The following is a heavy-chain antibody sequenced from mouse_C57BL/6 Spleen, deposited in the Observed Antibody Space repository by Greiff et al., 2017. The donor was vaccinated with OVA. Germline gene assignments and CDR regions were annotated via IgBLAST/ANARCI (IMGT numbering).Heavy chain of an antibody. V-gene: IGHV5-17*01. J-gene: IGHJ4*01. CDR1: GFTFSDYG. D-gene: IGHD1-1*01. Sequence: EVKVVESGGGLVKPGGSLKLSCAASGFTFSDYGMHWVRQAPEKGLEWVAYISSGSSTIYYADTVKGRFTISRDNANNTLFMQMTSLRSEGTAMYYCANYCSSDGYAMDDWGQGTSVTVSS. CDR2: ISSGSSTI. CDR3: ANYCSSDGYAMDD.